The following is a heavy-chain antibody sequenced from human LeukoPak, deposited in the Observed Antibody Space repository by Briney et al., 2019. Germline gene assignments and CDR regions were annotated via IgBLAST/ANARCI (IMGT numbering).Heavy chain of an antibody. CDR2: ISSNGNTI. Sequence: GGSLRLSCAASGFTFSDYYMNWIRQAPGKGLEWLSYISSNGNTIYYADSVKGRFTISRDSAKNSLYLQMDSLRAEDTAVYYCARDAAAHNPSVYYYYYYMDVWGKGTTVTVSS. V-gene: IGHV3-11*01. D-gene: IGHD6-13*01. CDR3: ARDAAAHNPSVYYYYYYMDV. CDR1: GFTFSDYY. J-gene: IGHJ6*03.